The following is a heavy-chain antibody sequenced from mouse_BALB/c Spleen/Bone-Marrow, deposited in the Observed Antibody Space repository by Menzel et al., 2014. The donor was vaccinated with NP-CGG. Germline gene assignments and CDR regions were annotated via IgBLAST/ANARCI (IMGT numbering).Heavy chain of an antibody. Sequence: QVQLQQSGATRVRPGVSVKISCKGSGYTLNDHAMHWVKRSHTKSLEWIGLISGYYGDAIYNQKFKGKATMTVDKSSSTAYMELARLTSEDTAIYYCARSGKVRNAMYYCGQGTSVTVSS. D-gene: IGHD2-14*01. CDR1: GYTLNDHA. CDR3: ARSGKVRNAMYY. CDR2: ISGYYGDA. V-gene: IGHV1S137*01. J-gene: IGHJ4*01.